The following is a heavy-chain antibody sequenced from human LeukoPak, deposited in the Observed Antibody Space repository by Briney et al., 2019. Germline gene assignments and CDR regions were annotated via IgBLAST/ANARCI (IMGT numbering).Heavy chain of an antibody. Sequence: GGSLRLSCVASGFDFSSYGLSWVRQSPGKGLEWVANIKQDGSEKYYVDSVKGRFTISRDNAKNSLYLQMNSLRAEDTAVYYCARGKISYWGQGTLVTVSS. CDR3: ARGKISY. CDR2: IKQDGSEK. V-gene: IGHV3-7*01. D-gene: IGHD2-15*01. J-gene: IGHJ4*02. CDR1: GFDFSSYG.